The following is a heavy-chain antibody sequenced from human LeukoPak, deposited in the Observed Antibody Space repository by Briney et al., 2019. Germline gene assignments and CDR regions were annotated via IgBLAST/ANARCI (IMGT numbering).Heavy chain of an antibody. Sequence: ASVKVSCKASGGTFSNYAINWVRQAPGQGLEWMGRIIPIFGIANYAQKFQGRVTITADKSTSTAYMDLNSLRSEDTAVYYCARDQRGQSKLLSRDSRDYGMDVRGQGTTVTVSS. CDR1: GGTFSNYA. V-gene: IGHV1-69*04. CDR2: IIPIFGIA. D-gene: IGHD3-22*01. CDR3: ARDQRGQSKLLSRDSRDYGMDV. J-gene: IGHJ6*02.